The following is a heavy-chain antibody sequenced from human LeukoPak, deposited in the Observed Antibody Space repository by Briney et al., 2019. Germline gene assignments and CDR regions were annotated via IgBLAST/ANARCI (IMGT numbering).Heavy chain of an antibody. V-gene: IGHV3-23*01. CDR3: ARGDCSSTSCSSTPKNWFGP. D-gene: IGHD2-2*01. CDR1: GFTFSNYA. J-gene: IGHJ5*02. CDR2: ISGSGGTT. Sequence: GGSLRLSCAASGFTFSNYAMSWVRQAPGKGLDWVSAISGSGGTTYYADSVKGRFTISRDNSMNTLYLQMNSLRAEDTAVFYCARGDCSSTSCSSTPKNWFGPWGQGTLVSVSS.